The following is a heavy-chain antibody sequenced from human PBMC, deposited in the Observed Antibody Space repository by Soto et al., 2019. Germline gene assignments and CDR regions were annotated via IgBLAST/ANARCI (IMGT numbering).Heavy chain of an antibody. J-gene: IGHJ4*02. CDR3: ARGVGYYDSSGYYYVAYDY. D-gene: IGHD3-22*01. V-gene: IGHV4-59*01. CDR2: IYYSGST. CDR1: GGSISSYY. Sequence: QVQLQESGPGLVKPSETLSLTCTVSGGSISSYYWSWIRQPPGKGLEWIGYIYYSGSTNYNPSLKSRVTISVNPSKNHFSLKLSSVTAADRAVYYCARGVGYYDSSGYYYVAYDYWGQGTLVTVSS.